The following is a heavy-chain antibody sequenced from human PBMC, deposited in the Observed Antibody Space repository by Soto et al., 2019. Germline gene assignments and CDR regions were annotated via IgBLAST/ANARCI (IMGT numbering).Heavy chain of an antibody. CDR3: TRVPSMVRGVPPYY. CDR1: GCTFGDYA. Sequence: GGSLRLSCTASGCTFGDYAMSWFRQAPGKGLEWVGFIRSKAYGGTTEYAASVKGRFTISRDDSKSIAYLQMNSLKTEDTAVYYCTRVPSMVRGVPPYYWGQGTLVTVSS. CDR2: IRSKAYGGTT. V-gene: IGHV3-49*03. J-gene: IGHJ4*02. D-gene: IGHD3-10*01.